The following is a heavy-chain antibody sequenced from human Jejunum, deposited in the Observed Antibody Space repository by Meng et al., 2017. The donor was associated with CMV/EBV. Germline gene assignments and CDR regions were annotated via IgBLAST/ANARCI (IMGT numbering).Heavy chain of an antibody. D-gene: IGHD1-26*01. J-gene: IGHJ4*02. CDR2: IDYRGTT. Sequence: GSFGSHYYSWGWIRQPPGKGLEWIGNIDYRGTTYYNPSLRSRATMSVDTSRNQFSLRLSSVTAADTAVYYCATHKWEPKSDPMDYWGQGTLVTVSS. V-gene: IGHV4-39*01. CDR3: ATHKWEPKSDPMDY. CDR1: GSFGSHYYS.